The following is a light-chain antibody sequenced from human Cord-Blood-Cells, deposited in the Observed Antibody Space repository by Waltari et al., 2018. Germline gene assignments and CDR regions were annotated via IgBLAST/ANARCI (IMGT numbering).Light chain of an antibody. V-gene: IGKV1-33*01. J-gene: IGKJ4*01. Sequence: DIQMTQSPSSLSASVGDRVTITFQASQDISNYLNWYQQKPGKAPKLPIYDASNLETGVPSRFSGSGSGTDFTFTISSLQPEDIATYYCQQYDNLPLTFGGGTKVEIK. CDR2: DAS. CDR1: QDISNY. CDR3: QQYDNLPLT.